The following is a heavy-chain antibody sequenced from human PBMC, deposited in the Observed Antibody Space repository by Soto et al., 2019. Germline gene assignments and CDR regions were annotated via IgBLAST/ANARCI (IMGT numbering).Heavy chain of an antibody. CDR3: ARVGSNYYRFDY. D-gene: IGHD4-4*01. Sequence: QVQLQESGPGLVKPSHTLSLTCTVSGGSISGGGYYWTWIRQPPGKGLEWIGHIYYTGSTDYNASLKSRVTMSVDTSKNQFSLKVNSVTAADTAVYYCARVGSNYYRFDYWGQGTLVTVSS. CDR2: IYYTGST. J-gene: IGHJ4*02. CDR1: GGSISGGGYY. V-gene: IGHV4-30-4*01.